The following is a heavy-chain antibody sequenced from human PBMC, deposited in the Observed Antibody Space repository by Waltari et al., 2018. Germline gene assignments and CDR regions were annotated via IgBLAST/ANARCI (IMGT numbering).Heavy chain of an antibody. D-gene: IGHD1-7*01. Sequence: QVQLQESGPRLVTPSQTVSLPCTASGGSISSRYYWNSIRQHPGKGLELFGYNYHSGRTFYNPSLQSRVTISVDTSKNQFSLRLTSVTAADTAVYYCARGELLFDYWGQGALVTVSS. CDR3: ARGELLFDY. CDR2: NYHSGRT. CDR1: GGSISSRYY. V-gene: IGHV4-31*03. J-gene: IGHJ4*02.